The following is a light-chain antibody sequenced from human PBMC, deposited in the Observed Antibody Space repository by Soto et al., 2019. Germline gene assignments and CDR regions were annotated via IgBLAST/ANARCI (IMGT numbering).Light chain of an antibody. CDR3: AAWDDSLSAL. J-gene: IGLJ2*01. Sequence: QSVLTQPPSASGTPGQTVTISCSGSSSNIGSNYVYWYRQLPGTAPKLLIYWNNQRPSGVPARFSGSKSGTSASLAISGLRSEDEADYYCAAWDDSLSALFGGGTKLTVL. V-gene: IGLV1-47*01. CDR1: SSNIGSNY. CDR2: WNN.